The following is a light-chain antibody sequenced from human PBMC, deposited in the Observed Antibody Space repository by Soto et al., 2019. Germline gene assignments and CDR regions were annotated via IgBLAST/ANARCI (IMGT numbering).Light chain of an antibody. CDR2: GNS. J-gene: IGLJ2*01. CDR1: SSNIGAGYD. Sequence: QSVLTQPPSVSGAPGQRVTISCTGSSSNIGAGYDVHWYQQLPGTAPKLLIYGNSNRPSGVPDRFSASKSGTSASLAITGLQAEDEADYYCQSSDSTLRGVFGGGTK. CDR3: QSSDSTLRGV. V-gene: IGLV1-40*01.